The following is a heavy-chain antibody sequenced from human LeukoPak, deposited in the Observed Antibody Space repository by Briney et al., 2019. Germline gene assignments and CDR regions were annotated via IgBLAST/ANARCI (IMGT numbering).Heavy chain of an antibody. CDR1: GYTFTRYG. CDR3: ARFSSSGEQFDY. CDR2: ISGYNGNT. J-gene: IGHJ4*02. D-gene: IGHD6-6*01. V-gene: IGHV1-18*01. Sequence: ASVKVSCKASGYTFTRYGIIWVRQAPGQGLEWMGWISGYNGNTNYAQKFQGRVTMTRDTSISTAYMELSRLRSDDTAVYYCARFSSSGEQFDYWGQGTLVTVSS.